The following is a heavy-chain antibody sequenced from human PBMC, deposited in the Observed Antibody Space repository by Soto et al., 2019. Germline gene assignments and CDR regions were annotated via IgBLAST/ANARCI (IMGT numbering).Heavy chain of an antibody. Sequence: ASVKVTCKASGYTFTSNYMQWVRQAPGQGLEWMGIINPSGGSTSYAQKFQGRVTMTRDTSTSTVYMELSSLRSEDTAVYYCARAGVGGYSYSQHMDVWGQGTTVTVSS. CDR2: INPSGGST. CDR3: ARAGVGGYSYSQHMDV. CDR1: GYTFTSNY. V-gene: IGHV1-46*01. D-gene: IGHD5-18*01. J-gene: IGHJ6*02.